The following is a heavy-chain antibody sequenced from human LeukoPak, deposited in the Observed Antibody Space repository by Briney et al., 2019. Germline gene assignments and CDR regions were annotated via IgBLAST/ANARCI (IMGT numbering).Heavy chain of an antibody. CDR3: AKEPIYYARTHDAFDI. CDR1: GFTFDDYG. D-gene: IGHD3-22*01. J-gene: IGHJ3*02. Sequence: GGSLRLSCAASGFTFDDYGMSWVRRAPGKGLEWVSGVNWNGVSTGYADSVKGRFTISRDNAKNSLYLQMNSLRAEDTAVYYCAKEPIYYARTHDAFDIWGQGTMVTVSS. CDR2: VNWNGVST. V-gene: IGHV3-20*04.